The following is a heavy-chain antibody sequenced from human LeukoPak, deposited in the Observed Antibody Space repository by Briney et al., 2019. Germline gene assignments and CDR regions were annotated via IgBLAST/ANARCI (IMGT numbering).Heavy chain of an antibody. J-gene: IGHJ4*02. CDR1: GYSFNNYW. V-gene: IGHV5-51*01. Sequence: GGALKIFFKGSGYSFNNYWIGWGRQMPGKGLEWMGIIDPSDSDTRYSPSFQGQVTISVDKSISTAYVQWSSLKASDTAMYYCARRGGDSSANHFDYWGQGALVTVSS. D-gene: IGHD3-22*01. CDR3: ARRGGDSSANHFDY. CDR2: IDPSDSDT.